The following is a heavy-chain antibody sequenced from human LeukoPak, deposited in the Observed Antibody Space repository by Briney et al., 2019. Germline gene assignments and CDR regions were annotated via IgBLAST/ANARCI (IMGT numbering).Heavy chain of an antibody. V-gene: IGHV4-34*01. J-gene: IGHJ4*02. CDR2: INHSGST. Sequence: PSETLSLTCAVYGGSFSGYYWSWIRQPPGKGLEWIGEINHSGSTNYNPSLKSRVTISVDTSKNQFSLKLSSVTAADTAVYYCARARRTVTTSFDYRGQGTLVTVSS. CDR1: GGSFSGYY. D-gene: IGHD4-17*01. CDR3: ARARRTVTTSFDY.